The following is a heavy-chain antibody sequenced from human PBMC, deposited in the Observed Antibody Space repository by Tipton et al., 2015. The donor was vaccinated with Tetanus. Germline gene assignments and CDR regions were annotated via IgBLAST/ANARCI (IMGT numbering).Heavy chain of an antibody. V-gene: IGHV4-59*01. CDR1: GGAISSYY. J-gene: IGHJ5*02. CDR3: ARVVNERLGFSCYLVLFGP. Sequence: LSLTCTVSGGAISSYYCGWVRQPPGKGLEWGGFIYHSGSTNYNPSIKSRTTISVYASKNQFSLKLISVTAVVTAGYYCARVVNERLGFSCYLVLFGPWGLGPLGTVFS. D-gene: IGHD3-16*01. CDR2: IYHSGST.